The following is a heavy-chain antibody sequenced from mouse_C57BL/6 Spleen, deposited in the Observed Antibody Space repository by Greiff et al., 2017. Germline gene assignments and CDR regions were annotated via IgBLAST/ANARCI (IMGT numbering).Heavy chain of an antibody. V-gene: IGHV1-50*01. CDR1: GYTFTSYW. CDR2: IDPSDSYT. CDR3: ARGAITTVVARNFDY. Sequence: QVQLQQPGAELVKPGASVKLSCKASGYTFTSYWMQWVKQRPGQGLEWIGEIDPSDSYTNYNQKFKGKATLTVDTSSSTAYMQLSSLTSEDSAVYYCARGAITTVVARNFDYWGQGTTLTVSS. J-gene: IGHJ2*01. D-gene: IGHD1-1*01.